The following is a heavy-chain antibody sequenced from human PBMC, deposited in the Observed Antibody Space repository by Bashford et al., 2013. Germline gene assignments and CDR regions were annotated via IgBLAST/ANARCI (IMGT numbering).Heavy chain of an antibody. CDR3: ARGPHYDFWSGSTPGIDY. V-gene: IGHV1-8*01. CDR1: GYTFTSYD. J-gene: IGHJ4*02. D-gene: IGHD3-3*01. CDR2: MNPNSGNT. Sequence: ASVKVSCKASGYTFTSYDINWVRQATGQGLEWMGWMNPNSGNTGYAQKFQGRVTMTRNTSISTAYMELSSLRSEDTAVYYCARGPHYDFWSGSTPGIDYWAREPWSPSPQ.